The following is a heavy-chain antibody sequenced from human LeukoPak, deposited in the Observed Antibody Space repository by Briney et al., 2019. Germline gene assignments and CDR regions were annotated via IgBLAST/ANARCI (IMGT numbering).Heavy chain of an antibody. CDR3: ASPSDSSGYTAFDI. CDR2: INHSGST. D-gene: IGHD3-22*01. J-gene: IGHJ3*02. CDR1: GFTFSSYA. V-gene: IGHV4-34*01. Sequence: GSLRLSCAASGFTFSSYAMSWVRQAPGKGLEWIGEINHSGSTNYNPSLKSRVTISVDTSKNQFSLKLSSVTAADTAVYYCASPSDSSGYTAFDIWGQGTMVTVSS.